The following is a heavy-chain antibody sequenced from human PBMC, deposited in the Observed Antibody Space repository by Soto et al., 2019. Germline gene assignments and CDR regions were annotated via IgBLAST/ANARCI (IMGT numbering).Heavy chain of an antibody. D-gene: IGHD3-10*01. J-gene: IGHJ5*02. V-gene: IGHV4-34*01. Sequence: QVQLQQWGAGLLKPSETLSLTCAVYGGSFSGYYWSWIRQPPGKGLEWIGEINHSGSTNYNPSLNRRVTISVDTSKNQSSLKLSSVTAADTAVYYCARRSILWFGELPLWFAPWGQGTLVTVSS. CDR2: INHSGST. CDR3: ARRSILWFGELPLWFAP. CDR1: GGSFSGYY.